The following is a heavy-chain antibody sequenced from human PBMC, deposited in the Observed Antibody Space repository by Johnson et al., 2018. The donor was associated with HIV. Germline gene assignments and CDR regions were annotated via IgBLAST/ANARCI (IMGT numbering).Heavy chain of an antibody. CDR2: ISYDGSNK. CDR3: ARDQAGTTDDAFDI. J-gene: IGHJ3*02. Sequence: QVQLVESGGGVVQPGRSLRLSCAASGITFSSYAMHWVRQAPGKGLEWVAVISYDGSNKYYADSVKGRFTISRDNSKNTLYLQMNSLRAEDTAVYYCARDQAGTTDDAFDIWGQGTMVTVSS. D-gene: IGHD1-7*01. CDR1: GITFSSYA. V-gene: IGHV3-30*04.